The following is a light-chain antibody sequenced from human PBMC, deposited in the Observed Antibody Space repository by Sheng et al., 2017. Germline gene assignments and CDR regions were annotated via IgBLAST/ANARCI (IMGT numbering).Light chain of an antibody. CDR1: QGISSF. J-gene: IGKJ4*01. CDR2: AAS. V-gene: IGKV1-12*01. CDR3: QQANNFLGLT. Sequence: DIQMTQSPSSVSASVGDRVTITCRASQGISSFLAWYQQKPGRAPKLLIYAASSLQSGVPSRFSGSGSGTDFTLTISSLQPEDFATYYCQQANNFLGLTFGGGTKVEIK.